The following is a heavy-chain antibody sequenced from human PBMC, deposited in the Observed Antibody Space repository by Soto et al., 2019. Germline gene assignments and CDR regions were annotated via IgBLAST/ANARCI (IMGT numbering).Heavy chain of an antibody. CDR2: ISYDGSNK. CDR3: ASEEEASSGWYGLDY. V-gene: IGHV3-30-3*01. J-gene: IGHJ4*02. CDR1: GFTFSSYA. Sequence: QVQLVESGGGVVQPGRSLRLSCAASGFTFSSYAMHWVRQAPGKGLEWVAVISYDGSNKYYADSVKGRFTISRDNSKNTLYLQMNSLRAEDTAVYYCASEEEASSGWYGLDYWGQGTLVTVSS. D-gene: IGHD6-19*01.